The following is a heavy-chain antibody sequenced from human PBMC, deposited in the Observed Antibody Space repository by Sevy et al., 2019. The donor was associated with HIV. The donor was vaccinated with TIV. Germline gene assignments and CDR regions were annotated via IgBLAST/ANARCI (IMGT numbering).Heavy chain of an antibody. V-gene: IGHV3-30*04. CDR1: EFTFSSYA. J-gene: IGHJ4*02. D-gene: IGHD2-2*01. CDR3: ARDSSTSWINYYFDY. CDR2: ISYDGSNK. Sequence: GGSLRLSCAASEFTFSSYAMQWVRQAPGKGLEWVAVISYDGSNKYYADSVKGRFTISRDNSKNTLYLQMNSLRAEDTAVYYCARDSSTSWINYYFDYWGQGTLVTVSS.